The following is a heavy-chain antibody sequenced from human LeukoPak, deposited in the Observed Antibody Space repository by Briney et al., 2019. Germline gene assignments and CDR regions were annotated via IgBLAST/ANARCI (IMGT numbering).Heavy chain of an antibody. CDR1: GGSFTTHY. J-gene: IGHJ3*01. CDR3: ASDSISMNAFDA. CDR2: ISYIGST. V-gene: IGHV4-59*11. Sequence: SETLSLTCTVSGGSFTTHYWSWIRQPPGKGLEWIGYISYIGSTNYNPSLKSRVTISIDTSNNEVSLMLTSVTAADTAVYYCASDSISMNAFDAWGQGTMVTVSS. D-gene: IGHD3-22*01.